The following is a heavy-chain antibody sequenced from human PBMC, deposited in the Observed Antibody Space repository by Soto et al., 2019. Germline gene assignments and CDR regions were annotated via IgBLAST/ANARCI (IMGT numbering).Heavy chain of an antibody. D-gene: IGHD3-10*01. Sequence: QVQLVQSGAEVKKPGASVKVSCKASGYTFTSYYMHWVRQAPGQGLEWMGIINPSGGSTSYAQKFQGRVTMTRDTSTSTVYMELSSLRSEDTAVYYCARGSPMVRGGQCFDYWGQGTLVTVSS. CDR1: GYTFTSYY. CDR2: INPSGGST. J-gene: IGHJ4*02. CDR3: ARGSPMVRGGQCFDY. V-gene: IGHV1-46*01.